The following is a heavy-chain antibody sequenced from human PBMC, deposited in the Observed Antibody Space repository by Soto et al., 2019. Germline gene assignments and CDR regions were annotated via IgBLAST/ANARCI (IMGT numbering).Heavy chain of an antibody. CDR1: GFTFSGYW. Sequence: PGGSLRLSCAASGFTFSGYWMTWVRQAPGKGLQWVADVKQDGSERWYVDSVKGRFTISRDNTKNSLFLQMNSLRAEDTGVYYCARSGDNYGSSWVDHWGQGTLVTVSS. V-gene: IGHV3-7*03. CDR3: ARSGDNYGSSWVDH. J-gene: IGHJ5*02. D-gene: IGHD6-13*01. CDR2: VKQDGSER.